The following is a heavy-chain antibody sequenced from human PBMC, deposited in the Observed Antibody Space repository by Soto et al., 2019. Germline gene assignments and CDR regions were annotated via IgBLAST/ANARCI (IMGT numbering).Heavy chain of an antibody. D-gene: IGHD3-16*01. J-gene: IGHJ2*01. Sequence: QVHLVESGGGVVKPGGSLRLSCAVSGFTFSDFYMSWIRQAPGKGVEWVSYISTSVTTTYYPDSVKGRFTDSRDNAKNSLYLQMTSLRAEDTAVYYCARVNSWGYFALWGRGTLVTVSS. CDR3: ARVNSWGYFAL. CDR2: ISTSVTTT. V-gene: IGHV3-11*01. CDR1: GFTFSDFY.